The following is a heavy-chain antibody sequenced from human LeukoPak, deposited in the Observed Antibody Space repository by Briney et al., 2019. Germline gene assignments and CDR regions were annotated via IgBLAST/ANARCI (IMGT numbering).Heavy chain of an antibody. D-gene: IGHD1-26*01. Sequence: GGSLSLSCAASGFPLSSYAMTWVRQAPGKGLEWVSVIYSGGSTYYADSVKGRFTISRDNSKNTLYLQMNSLRAEDTAVYYCAGGIVGATFLFDYWGQGTLVTVSS. CDR3: AGGIVGATFLFDY. CDR1: GFPLSSYA. CDR2: IYSGGST. J-gene: IGHJ4*02. V-gene: IGHV3-66*02.